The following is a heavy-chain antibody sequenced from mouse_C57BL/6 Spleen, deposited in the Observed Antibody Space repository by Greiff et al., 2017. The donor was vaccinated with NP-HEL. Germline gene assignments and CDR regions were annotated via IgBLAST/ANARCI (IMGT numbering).Heavy chain of an antibody. J-gene: IGHJ4*01. CDR3: ARGDYYGKAMDY. V-gene: IGHV1-69*01. D-gene: IGHD1-1*01. Sequence: VQLQQPGAELVMPGASVKLSCKASGYTFTSYWMHWVKQRPGQGLEWIGEIDPSDSYTNYNQKFKGKSTLTVDKSSSTAYMQLSSLTSEDSAVYYCARGDYYGKAMDYWGQGTSVTVSS. CDR1: GYTFTSYW. CDR2: IDPSDSYT.